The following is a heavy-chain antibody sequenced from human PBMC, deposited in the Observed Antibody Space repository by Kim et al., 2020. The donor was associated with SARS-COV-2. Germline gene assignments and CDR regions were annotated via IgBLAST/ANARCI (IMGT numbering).Heavy chain of an antibody. CDR1: GFTFSSYE. V-gene: IGHV3-48*03. CDR3: ATSTYDFRNHGMDV. Sequence: GGSLRLSCAASGFTFSSYEMNWVRQAPGKGLEWVSYISSSGSTIYYADSVKGRFTISRDNAKNSLYLQMNSLRAEDTAVYYCATSTYDFRNHGMDVWGQGTTVTVSS. D-gene: IGHD3-3*01. CDR2: ISSSGSTI. J-gene: IGHJ6*02.